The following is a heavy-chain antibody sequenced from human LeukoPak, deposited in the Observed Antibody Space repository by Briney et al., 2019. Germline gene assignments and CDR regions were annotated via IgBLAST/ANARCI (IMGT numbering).Heavy chain of an antibody. Sequence: GGSLRLSCAASGFTFSSYGIHWVRQAPGKGLQWVGMISYDGNKKYEDSVKGRITISRENSKNTLYLLMTSLRLEDTAVYFCVRDFPNSKPRFDWWGQGTLVTVSS. J-gene: IGHJ4*02. D-gene: IGHD2/OR15-2a*01. CDR1: GFTFSSYG. V-gene: IGHV3-33*05. CDR2: ISYDGNKK. CDR3: VRDFPNSKPRFDW.